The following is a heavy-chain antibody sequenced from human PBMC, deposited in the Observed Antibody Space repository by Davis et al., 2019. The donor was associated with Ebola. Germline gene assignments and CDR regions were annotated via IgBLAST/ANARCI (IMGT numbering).Heavy chain of an antibody. CDR2: ISAYNGKT. Sequence: AASVKVSCKASGYTFTRYGITWVRQAPGQGLEWMAWISAYNGKTHYAQKFQGRVTMTTDTSTSTAYMELRSLRSDDTAVYYCARDIAMIRGGWFDRWGQGTLVSVSS. CDR1: GYTFTRYG. J-gene: IGHJ5*02. CDR3: ARDIAMIRGGWFDR. D-gene: IGHD3-16*01. V-gene: IGHV1-18*01.